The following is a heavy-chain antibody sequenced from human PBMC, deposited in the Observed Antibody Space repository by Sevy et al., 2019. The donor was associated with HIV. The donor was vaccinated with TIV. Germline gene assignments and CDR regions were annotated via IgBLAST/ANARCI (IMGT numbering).Heavy chain of an antibody. V-gene: IGHV1-69*13. J-gene: IGHJ3*01. CDR3: ARSFDSDGAFDV. CDR1: VCTFSSYA. CDR2: IIPIFGTA. Sequence: ASVQVSCKASVCTFSSYAINWVRQARGQGLEWMGGIIPIFGTANYAPKFQGRVTTTADGSTSTAYMELSSLRSEDTAVYYCARSFDSDGAFDVWGQGTMVTVSS.